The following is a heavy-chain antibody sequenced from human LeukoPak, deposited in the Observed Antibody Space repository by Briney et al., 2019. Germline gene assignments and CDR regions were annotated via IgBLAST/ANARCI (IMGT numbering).Heavy chain of an antibody. V-gene: IGHV1-2*02. Sequence: ASVKVSCKASGYTFTGYYMHWVRQAPGQGLEWMGWINPNSGGTNYVQKFQGRVTMTRDTSISTAYMELSRLRSDDTAVYYCVRDLGSVTGTKGFDYWGQGTLVSVSS. J-gene: IGHJ4*02. D-gene: IGHD1-7*01. CDR2: INPNSGGT. CDR1: GYTFTGYY. CDR3: VRDLGSVTGTKGFDY.